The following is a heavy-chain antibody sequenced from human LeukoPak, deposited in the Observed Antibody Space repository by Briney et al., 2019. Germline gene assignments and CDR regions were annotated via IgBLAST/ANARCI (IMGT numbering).Heavy chain of an antibody. Sequence: PGGSLRLSCVASGFTFSNYYMHWVRQATGKGLEWVSAIGTAGDTYYPGSVKGRFTISRENAKNSLYLQMNSLRAGDTAVYYCARVDGTGGFDYWGQGTLVTVSS. CDR1: GFTFSNYY. J-gene: IGHJ4*02. CDR2: IGTAGDT. CDR3: ARVDGTGGFDY. D-gene: IGHD7-27*01. V-gene: IGHV3-13*01.